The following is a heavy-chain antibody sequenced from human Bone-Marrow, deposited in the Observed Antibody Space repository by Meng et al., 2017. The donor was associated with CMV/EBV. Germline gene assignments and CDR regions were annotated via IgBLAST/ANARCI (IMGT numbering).Heavy chain of an antibody. J-gene: IGHJ4*02. Sequence: ASVKVSCKTSDYTFTSYGFSWVRQAPGQGLEWMGWISAYNGNTNYAQKFQGRVTITTDESTSTAYMELSSLRSEDTAVYYCASPRDSSGYYYFDYWGQGTLVTVSS. V-gene: IGHV1-18*01. D-gene: IGHD3-22*01. CDR2: ISAYNGNT. CDR1: DYTFTSYG. CDR3: ASPRDSSGYYYFDY.